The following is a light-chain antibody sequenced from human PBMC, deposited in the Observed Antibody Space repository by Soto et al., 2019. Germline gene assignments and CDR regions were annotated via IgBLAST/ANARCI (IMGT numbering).Light chain of an antibody. V-gene: IGKV3-11*01. J-gene: IGKJ5*01. Sequence: EIVLTQSPATLSLSPGERATLSCRASQSVRSHLGWYQQKPGQAPRLLIYDASQRATDIPARFSGSGSGTDFTLTISSLEPEDFAVYFCQQRHMWPITFGQGTRLEIK. CDR3: QQRHMWPIT. CDR2: DAS. CDR1: QSVRSH.